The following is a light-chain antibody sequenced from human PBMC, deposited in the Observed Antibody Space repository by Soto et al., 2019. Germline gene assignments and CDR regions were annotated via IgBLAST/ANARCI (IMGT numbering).Light chain of an antibody. J-gene: IGKJ4*01. CDR1: QDISRW. CDR3: LQGDSSPLT. Sequence: DIQMTQSPSSVSASVGDSVTITCRASQDISRWLAWFQHKPGEAPSLLIYATSILHTGVPSRFSGTGSGTEFALSINSLQPEDFATYYCLQGDSSPLTFGGGTKVEIK. V-gene: IGKV1-12*01. CDR2: ATS.